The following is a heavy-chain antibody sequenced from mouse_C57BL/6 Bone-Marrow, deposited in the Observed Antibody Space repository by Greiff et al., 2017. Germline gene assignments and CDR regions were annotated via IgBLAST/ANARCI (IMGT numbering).Heavy chain of an antibody. Sequence: VQLQQSGPVLVKPGPSVKISCKASGFTFTAYYMHWVKQSHGQSLEWIGLVYPYNGGPRYNQKFKGKATLTVDTPSSTAYMKLNTLTSEDSAVYYCARDYYYEGYYVDYGGQGTTLTVSS. CDR3: ARDYYYEGYYVDY. J-gene: IGHJ2*01. D-gene: IGHD1-1*01. CDR2: VYPYNGGP. V-gene: IGHV1-36*01. CDR1: GFTFTAYY.